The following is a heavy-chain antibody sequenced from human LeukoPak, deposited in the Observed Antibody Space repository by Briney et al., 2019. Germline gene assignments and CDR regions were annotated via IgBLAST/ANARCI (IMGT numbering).Heavy chain of an antibody. V-gene: IGHV4-34*01. Sequence: SETLSLTCAVYGGSFSGYYWSWIRQPPGKGLEWIGEINHSGSTNYSPSLKSRVTMSIDTSKSLFSLNLRSVTAADTAIYSCARHTYISVVPSALNWFDPWGQGTLVTVSS. J-gene: IGHJ5*02. CDR1: GGSFSGYY. CDR2: INHSGST. D-gene: IGHD3-16*01. CDR3: ARHTYISVVPSALNWFDP.